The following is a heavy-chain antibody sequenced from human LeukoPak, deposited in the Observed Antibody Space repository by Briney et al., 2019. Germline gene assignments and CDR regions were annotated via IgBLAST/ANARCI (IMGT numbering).Heavy chain of an antibody. CDR3: ARPIVVVPAATPYDAFDI. J-gene: IGHJ3*02. CDR1: GGSFSGYY. D-gene: IGHD2-2*01. V-gene: IGHV4-39*01. CDR2: IYYSGST. Sequence: SETLSLTCAVYGGSFSGYYWGWIRQPPGKGLEWIGSIYYSGSTYYNPSLKSRVTISVDTSKNQFSLKLSSVTAADTAVYYCARPIVVVPAATPYDAFDIWGQGTMVTVSS.